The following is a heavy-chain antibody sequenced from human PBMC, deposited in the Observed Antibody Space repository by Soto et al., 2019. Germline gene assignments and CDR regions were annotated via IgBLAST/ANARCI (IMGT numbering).Heavy chain of an antibody. CDR3: AKCMGLIDAFEY. CDR2: ISDSGGST. V-gene: IGHV3-23*01. D-gene: IGHD2-8*01. Sequence: EVQLLESGGGLVQPGGSLRLSCAASGFTFSSYAMSWVRQAPGKGLEWVSAISDSGGSTYYADSVKGRFTISRDNSKSTLHLQMYSLGAEDTAVYYCAKCMGLIDAFEYWGRGTLVIVSS. CDR1: GFTFSSYA. J-gene: IGHJ4*02.